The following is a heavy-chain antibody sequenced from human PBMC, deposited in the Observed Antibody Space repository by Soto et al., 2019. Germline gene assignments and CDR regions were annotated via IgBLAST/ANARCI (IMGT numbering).Heavy chain of an antibody. CDR1: EFTFSNYA. Sequence: GGSLRLSCAASEFTFSNYAMSWVRQAPGKGLEWVSAISYGGGTTYYADSVKGRFTISKDNSRNTLYLQMNSLRAEDTAVYYCAKNPGYYYDSTGYHFDYWGQGTLVTVSS. CDR3: AKNPGYYYDSTGYHFDY. V-gene: IGHV3-23*01. D-gene: IGHD3-22*01. CDR2: ISYGGGTT. J-gene: IGHJ4*02.